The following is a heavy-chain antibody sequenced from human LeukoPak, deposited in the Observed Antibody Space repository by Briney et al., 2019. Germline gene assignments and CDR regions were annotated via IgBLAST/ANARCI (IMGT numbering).Heavy chain of an antibody. Sequence: GASVKVSCKVSGYTLTELSMHWVRQAPGKGLEWMGGFDPEDGETIYAQKFQGRVTMTEDTSTDTAYMELSRLISDDTAVYYCARDRRLRYSGYKFDYWGQGTLVTVSS. CDR3: ARDRRLRYSGYKFDY. D-gene: IGHD5-12*01. J-gene: IGHJ4*02. V-gene: IGHV1-24*01. CDR1: GYTLTELS. CDR2: FDPEDGET.